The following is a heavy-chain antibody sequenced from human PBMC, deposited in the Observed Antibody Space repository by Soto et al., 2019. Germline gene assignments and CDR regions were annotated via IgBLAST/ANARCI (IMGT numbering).Heavy chain of an antibody. J-gene: IGHJ5*02. CDR1: GYTFTSYG. D-gene: IGHD2-2*01. V-gene: IGHV1-18*01. CDR2: VSAYNGNT. Sequence: ASVKVSCKASGYTFTSYGISWVRQAPGQGLEWMGWVSAYNGNTNYAQKLQGRVTMTTDTSTSTAYMELRSLRSDDTAVYYCATPMYQLPTGPWGQGTLVTVSS. CDR3: ATPMYQLPTGP.